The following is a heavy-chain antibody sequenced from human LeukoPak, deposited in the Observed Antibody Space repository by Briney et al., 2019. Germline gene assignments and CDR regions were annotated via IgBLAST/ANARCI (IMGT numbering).Heavy chain of an antibody. Sequence: SVKVSCKASGGTFSSYAISWVRQAPGQGLEWMGGIIPIFGTANYAQKFQGRVTITTDESTSTAYKELSSLRSEDTAVYYCARALMPEGYYYYYMDVWGKGTTVTVSS. D-gene: IGHD1-14*01. CDR1: GGTFSSYA. CDR2: IIPIFGTA. CDR3: ARALMPEGYYYYYMDV. J-gene: IGHJ6*03. V-gene: IGHV1-69*05.